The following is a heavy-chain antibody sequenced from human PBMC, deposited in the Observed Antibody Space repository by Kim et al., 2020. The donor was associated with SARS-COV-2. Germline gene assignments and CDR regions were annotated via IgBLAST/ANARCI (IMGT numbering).Heavy chain of an antibody. Sequence: ASVKVSCKASGYTFTGYYMHWVRQAPGQGLEWMGWVNPNSGGTTKYAQKFQGRVTMTRDTSNSTAYMELRRLRYDDTAVYYCARGDYGFSSFFDYWGQGTLVTVSS. CDR2: VNPNSGGTT. D-gene: IGHD3-10*01. V-gene: IGHV1-2*02. CDR3: ARGDYGFSSFFDY. J-gene: IGHJ4*02. CDR1: GYTFTGYY.